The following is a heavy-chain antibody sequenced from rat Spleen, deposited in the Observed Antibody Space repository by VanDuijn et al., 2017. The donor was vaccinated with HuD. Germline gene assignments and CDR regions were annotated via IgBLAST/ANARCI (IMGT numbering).Heavy chain of an antibody. V-gene: IGHV5-29*01. Sequence: EVQLVESGGGLVQPGRSLKLSCAVSGFTFSSYGMAWVRQDPTKGLEWVATINYDGSHTYYRDSVKGQFTISRDNAKSTLYLQMDSLRSDDTATYYCTARFDWFAYWGQGTLLTVSS. CDR1: GFTFSSYG. J-gene: IGHJ3*01. CDR3: TARFDWFAY. CDR2: INYDGSHT.